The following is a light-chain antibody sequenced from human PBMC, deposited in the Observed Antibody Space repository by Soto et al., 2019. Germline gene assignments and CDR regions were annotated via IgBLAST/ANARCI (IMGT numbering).Light chain of an antibody. CDR2: EVD. V-gene: IGLV2-23*02. CDR3: CSYASSSTLI. J-gene: IGLJ2*01. Sequence: QSALTQPASVSGSPGQSITISCTGTSSDVGTYNLVSWYQQDPGKAPKLMIYEVDKRASGVSDRFSGSKSGHTASLTISGLQAEDEADYYCCSYASSSTLIFGGGTKLTVL. CDR1: SSDVGTYNL.